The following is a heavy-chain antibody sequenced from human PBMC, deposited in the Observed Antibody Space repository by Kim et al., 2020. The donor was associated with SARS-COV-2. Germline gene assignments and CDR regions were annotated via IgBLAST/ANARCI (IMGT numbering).Heavy chain of an antibody. D-gene: IGHD4-17*01. Sequence: GGSLRLSCAASGFTFSNYWMHWVRQAPGKGLVWVSRIRSDGSTTDYADSVNGRFTIFRDNAKNTLSLQMNSLRADDTAVYYCARDRSTVTTADPNYCGQGTLVTVS. CDR2: IRSDGSTT. J-gene: IGHJ4*02. V-gene: IGHV3-74*01. CDR1: GFTFSNYW. CDR3: ARDRSTVTTADPNY.